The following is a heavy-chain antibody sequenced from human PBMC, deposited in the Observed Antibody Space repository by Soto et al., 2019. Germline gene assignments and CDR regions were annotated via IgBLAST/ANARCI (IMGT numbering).Heavy chain of an antibody. CDR2: IDGGSGNT. CDR3: ARDRVLNGLFDY. CDR1: GYTFTSYG. Sequence: QVQLVQSGAEVKKPGASVKVSCKASGYTFTSYGIHWVRQAPGQGLEWMGGIDGGSGNTKYSPKIQGRFTVTRDTSASTAYMELSSLRSEDTAAYYCARDRVLNGLFDYWGQATLVTVS. J-gene: IGHJ4*02. V-gene: IGHV1-3*01. D-gene: IGHD1-1*01.